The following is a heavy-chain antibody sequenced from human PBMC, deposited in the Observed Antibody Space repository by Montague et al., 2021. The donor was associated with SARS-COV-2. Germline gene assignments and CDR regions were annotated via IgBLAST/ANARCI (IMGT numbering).Heavy chain of an antibody. Sequence: SETLSLTCTVSGGSISSYYWSWIRQPPGKGLEWKGYSYYSGSTNYNPSLKSRVTISIDTSKNQFSLKLSSVTAADTAVYYCARHALGYFDWLNEGYFDYWGQGTLVTVSS. CDR1: GGSISSYY. CDR2: SYYSGST. CDR3: ARHALGYFDWLNEGYFDY. D-gene: IGHD3-9*01. J-gene: IGHJ4*02. V-gene: IGHV4-59*08.